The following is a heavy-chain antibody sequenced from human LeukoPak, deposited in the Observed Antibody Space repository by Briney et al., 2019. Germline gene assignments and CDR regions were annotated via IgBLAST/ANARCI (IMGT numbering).Heavy chain of an antibody. D-gene: IGHD1-26*01. V-gene: IGHV3-23*01. CDR3: AKDMSGSYFDGANSFDY. Sequence: GGSLRLSCAASGLSFSNYAMYWVRQAPGKGLEWVSAIGGTGGNIFYTDSVKGRFTISRDNSKNTLYLQMNSLRAEDTAVYYCAKDMSGSYFDGANSFDYWGQGTLVTVSS. CDR2: IGGTGGNI. J-gene: IGHJ4*02. CDR1: GLSFSNYA.